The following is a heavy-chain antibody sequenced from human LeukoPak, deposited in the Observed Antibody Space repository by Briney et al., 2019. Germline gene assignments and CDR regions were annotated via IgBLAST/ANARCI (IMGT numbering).Heavy chain of an antibody. CDR3: ARFTEGGYYYDSSGYLDAFDI. CDR1: GGSISSSSYY. D-gene: IGHD3-22*01. J-gene: IGHJ3*02. Sequence: SETLSLTCTVSGGSISSSSYYWGCIRQPPGKGLEWIGSIYYSGSTYYNPSLKSRVTISVDTSKNQFSLKLSSVTAADTAVYYCARFTEGGYYYDSSGYLDAFDIWGQGTMVTVSS. V-gene: IGHV4-39*01. CDR2: IYYSGST.